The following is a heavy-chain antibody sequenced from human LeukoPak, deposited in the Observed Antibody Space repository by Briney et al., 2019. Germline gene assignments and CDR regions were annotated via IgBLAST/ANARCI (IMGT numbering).Heavy chain of an antibody. J-gene: IGHJ4*02. Sequence: GGSLRLSCAASGFTFSSYWMHWVRQAPGKGLVWVSRINTDGSSTSYADSVKGRFTISRDNAKNTLYLQMDSLGAEDTARYYCARESARYHGLDYWGQGTLVTVSS. D-gene: IGHD2-15*01. CDR2: INTDGSST. V-gene: IGHV3-74*01. CDR3: ARESARYHGLDY. CDR1: GFTFSSYW.